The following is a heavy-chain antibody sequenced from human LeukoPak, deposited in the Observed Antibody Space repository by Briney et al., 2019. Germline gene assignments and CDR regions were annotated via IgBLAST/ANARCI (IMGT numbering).Heavy chain of an antibody. J-gene: IGHJ6*03. Sequence: SETLSLTCTVSGGSISSSNYYWGWIRQPPGKGLEWIGTIYYSGSTYYNPSLKSRITISVDTSKNQFSLKLSSVTAADTAVYYCARQTGAYYYYMDVWGKGTTVTVSS. CDR1: GGSISSSNYY. CDR2: IYYSGST. D-gene: IGHD7-27*01. CDR3: ARQTGAYYYYMDV. V-gene: IGHV4-39*01.